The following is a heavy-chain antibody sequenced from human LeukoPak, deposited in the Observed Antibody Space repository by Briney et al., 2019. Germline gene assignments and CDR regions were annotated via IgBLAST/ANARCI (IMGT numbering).Heavy chain of an antibody. CDR3: ASVTYYYDSSGYYYNWFDP. J-gene: IGHJ5*02. CDR2: IIPIFGTA. V-gene: IGHV1-69*01. D-gene: IGHD3-22*01. Sequence: GSSVKVSCKASGGTFSSHAISRVRQAPGQGLEWMGGIIPIFGTANYAQKFQGRVTITADESTSTAYMELSSLRSEDTAVYYCASVTYYYDSSGYYYNWFDPWGQGTLVTVSS. CDR1: GGTFSSHA.